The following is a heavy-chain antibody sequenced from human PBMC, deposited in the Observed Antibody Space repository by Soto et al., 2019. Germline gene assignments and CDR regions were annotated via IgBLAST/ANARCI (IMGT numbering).Heavy chain of an antibody. V-gene: IGHV3-7*01. CDR3: ARDRAFCSGTNRRRGSIYYYYMDV. D-gene: IGHD2-2*01. CDR1: GFTFSGHW. Sequence: EVHLVESGGGLVQPGGSLRLSCAASGFTFSGHWMSWVRQAPGKGLEWVAHIKQDGSETFYVGSVKGRFTISRDNAKNSLDLQMNSRRAEDTALYYCARDRAFCSGTNRRRGSIYYYYMDVWGNGTTVTVSS. CDR2: IKQDGSET. J-gene: IGHJ6*03.